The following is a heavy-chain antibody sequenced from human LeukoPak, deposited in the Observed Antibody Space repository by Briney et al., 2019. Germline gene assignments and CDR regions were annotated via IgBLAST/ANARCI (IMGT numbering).Heavy chain of an antibody. Sequence: PSETLSLTCAVYGGSFSGYYWSWIRQPPGKGLEWIGEINHSGSTNYNPSLKSRVTISVDTSKNQFSLKLSSVTAADTAVYYCARVSVDTATDYWGQGTLVTVSS. CDR1: GGSFSGYY. J-gene: IGHJ4*02. V-gene: IGHV4-34*01. CDR2: INHSGST. CDR3: ARVSVDTATDY. D-gene: IGHD5-18*01.